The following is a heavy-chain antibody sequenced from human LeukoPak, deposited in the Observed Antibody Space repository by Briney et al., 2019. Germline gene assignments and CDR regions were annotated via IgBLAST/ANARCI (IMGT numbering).Heavy chain of an antibody. CDR3: AKTGGPWD. Sequence: GGSLRLSCVGSGFTSIAYALTWARQAPGKGLEWVSVIFSDGTTYYTDSVKGRFTISRDNSKNTLYLQLNSLRAEDTAVYYCAKTGGPWDWGQGTLVTVSS. CDR2: IFSDGTT. D-gene: IGHD7-27*01. V-gene: IGHV3-53*01. J-gene: IGHJ4*02. CDR1: GFTSIAYA.